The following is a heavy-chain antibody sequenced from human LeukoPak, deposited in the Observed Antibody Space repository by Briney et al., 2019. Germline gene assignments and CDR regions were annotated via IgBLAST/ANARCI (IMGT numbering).Heavy chain of an antibody. CDR3: VRHFNSVATMQIDY. CDR1: GFTFEDHG. J-gene: IGHJ4*02. V-gene: IGHV3-20*01. D-gene: IGHD5-12*01. CDR2: INWNSGSK. Sequence: GGSLRLSCATSGFTFEDHGLSWVRQAPGKGLEWVSGINWNSGSKRYAASVKGRFTISRDNARNSVYLEMTSLRVEDTAFYHCVRHFNSVATMQIDYWGQGVLVSVSS.